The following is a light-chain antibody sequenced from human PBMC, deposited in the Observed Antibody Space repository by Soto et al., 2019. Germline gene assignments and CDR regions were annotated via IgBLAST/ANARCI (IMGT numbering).Light chain of an antibody. CDR1: QSVSSN. Sequence: KDMTRAASTKSVALGGRRTLTTNHIQSVSSNVAWYQQKPGQAPRLLIYGASTRATGIPARFSGSGSGTEFTLTITRLQSEEFALYYCQQYNRWPETITLGGGTKVDIK. CDR2: GAS. CDR3: QQYNRWPETIT. J-gene: IGKJ4*01. V-gene: IGKV3D-15*01.